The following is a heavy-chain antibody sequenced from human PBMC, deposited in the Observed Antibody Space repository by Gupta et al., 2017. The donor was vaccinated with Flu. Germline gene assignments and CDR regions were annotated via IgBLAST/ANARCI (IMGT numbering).Heavy chain of an antibody. D-gene: IGHD1-26*01. CDR2: SKDMTEGATT. Sequence: VQLGETGGGWVKRGGSLRIAGVGAGFNFKTGWMNCVRQAPGKGRQWGGRSKDMTEGATTDYAATVKGRFIISIDDSKNTLYLQINSLKTEDTAVYYCTTMFSWKLPDPFDFWGQGTPVTVSS. J-gene: IGHJ4*02. V-gene: IGHV3-15*01. CDR3: TTMFSWKLPDPFDF. CDR1: GFNFKTGW.